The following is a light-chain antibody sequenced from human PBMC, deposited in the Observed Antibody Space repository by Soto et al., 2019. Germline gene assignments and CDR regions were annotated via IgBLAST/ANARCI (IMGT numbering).Light chain of an antibody. V-gene: IGKV3-20*01. CDR1: QSISGSD. J-gene: IGKJ1*01. Sequence: EIVLTQSPGSLSLSPGERATFSCRASQSISGSDLAWYQQKPGQAPRLLIYGASTRLAGIPDRFSSSGSGTDFTLTISRLEPEDFAVYYCQQYGGSPSWTFGQGTKVDIK. CDR2: GAS. CDR3: QQYGGSPSWT.